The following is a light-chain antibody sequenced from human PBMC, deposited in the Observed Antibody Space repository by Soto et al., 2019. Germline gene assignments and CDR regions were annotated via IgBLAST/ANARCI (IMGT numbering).Light chain of an antibody. J-gene: IGLJ2*01. CDR1: ISDIGGYNF. V-gene: IGLV2-14*01. CDR2: DVN. Sequence: QSVLTQPASVSGSPGKSITISCTGTISDIGGYNFISWYQHHPGKAPKLVIYDVNNRPSGISYRFSGSKSGNPASLTISGSQAEDEDDYYCASYTRTTTLGFGGGTKLTVL. CDR3: ASYTRTTTLG.